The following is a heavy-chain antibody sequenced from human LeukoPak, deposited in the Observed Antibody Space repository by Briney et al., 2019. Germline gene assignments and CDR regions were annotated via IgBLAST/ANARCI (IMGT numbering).Heavy chain of an antibody. CDR2: FDPEDGET. V-gene: IGHV1-24*01. J-gene: IGHJ4*02. Sequence: ASVKVSCKVSGYTLTELSMHWVRQAPGKGLEGMGGFDPEDGETIYAQKFQGRVTMTEDTSTDTAYMELSSLRSEDTAVYYCATAPGRWLQFRFHYWGQGTLVTVSS. CDR3: ATAPGRWLQFRFHY. D-gene: IGHD5-24*01. CDR1: GYTLTELS.